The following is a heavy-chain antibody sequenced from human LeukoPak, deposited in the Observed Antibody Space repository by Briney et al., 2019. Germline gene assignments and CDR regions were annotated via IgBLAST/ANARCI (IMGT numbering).Heavy chain of an antibody. D-gene: IGHD6-13*01. CDR3: ARDVREQLIFDY. Sequence: GGSLRLSCAASGFTFXSYAMSXVRQAPGKGLXWVSAISGSGGSTYYADSVKGRFTISRDNSKNTLYLQMNSLRAEDTAVYYCARDVREQLIFDYWGQGTLVTVSS. V-gene: IGHV3-23*01. J-gene: IGHJ4*02. CDR2: ISGSGGST. CDR1: GFTFXSYA.